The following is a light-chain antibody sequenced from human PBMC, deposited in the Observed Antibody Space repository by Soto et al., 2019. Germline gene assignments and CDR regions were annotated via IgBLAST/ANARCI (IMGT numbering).Light chain of an antibody. J-gene: IGKJ1*01. CDR2: DAS. CDR1: QSISSW. Sequence: DIQMTQSPSTLSASVGDRVTITCRASQSISSWLAWYQQKPGKAPKLLIYDASSLESGVPSRFSVSGSGPEFTLTISSLQPDDFATYYCQQYNSYPGTFGQGTKVEIK. CDR3: QQYNSYPGT. V-gene: IGKV1-5*01.